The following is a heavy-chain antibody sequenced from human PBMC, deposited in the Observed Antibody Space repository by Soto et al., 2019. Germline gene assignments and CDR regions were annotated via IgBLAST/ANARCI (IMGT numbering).Heavy chain of an antibody. CDR1: GRSMSSNY. V-gene: IGHV4-59*01. D-gene: IGHD3-16*01. CDR3: ASYRGALYFES. J-gene: IGHJ4*02. CDR2: VFYGGT. Sequence: KTSETLSLTCSVSGRSMSSNYWSWIRQSPDKGLEWLGYVFYGGTDYNPSLGGRVSMSVETSKSQFSLKSTSVSVADTAVYYCASYRGALYFESWGPGILVTVSS.